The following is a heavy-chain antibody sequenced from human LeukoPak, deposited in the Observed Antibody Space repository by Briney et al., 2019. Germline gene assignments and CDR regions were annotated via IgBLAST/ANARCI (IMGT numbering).Heavy chain of an antibody. Sequence: PGGSLRLSCAASGFKFSSYSMKWVRQAPGKGLEWVSFISSSSSYIYYADSLKGRFTISRDNAKNSLYLQMNSLRAEDTAVYYCAREISGSYFDWGQGTLVTVSS. CDR2: ISSSSSYI. D-gene: IGHD1-26*01. J-gene: IGHJ4*02. CDR3: AREISGSYFD. V-gene: IGHV3-21*01. CDR1: GFKFSSYS.